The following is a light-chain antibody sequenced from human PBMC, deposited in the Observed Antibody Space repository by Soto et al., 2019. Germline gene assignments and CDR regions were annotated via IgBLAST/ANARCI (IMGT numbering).Light chain of an antibody. J-gene: IGKJ5*01. CDR3: QQLHDYPIT. CDR1: QSISSY. V-gene: IGKV1-39*01. CDR2: AAS. Sequence: DVQMTQSPSTLSASVGDRVTISCRASQSISSYLNWYQQKPGKAPKLLIYAASSLQSGVPSRFSGSGSGTDFTLTISSLQPEDFATYYCQQLHDYPITFGQGTRLETK.